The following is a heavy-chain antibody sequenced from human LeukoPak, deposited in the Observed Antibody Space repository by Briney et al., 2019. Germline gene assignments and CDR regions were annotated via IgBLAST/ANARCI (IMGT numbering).Heavy chain of an antibody. J-gene: IGHJ5*02. CDR3: AHRRYELLNDFWSGYNVGWFDP. CDR2: IYWNDDK. Sequence: SGPTLVNPTQTLTLTCTFSGFSLSTSGVGVGWIRQPPGKALEWLALIYWNDDKRYSPSLKSRLTITKDTSKNQVVLTMTNMDPVDTATYYCAHRRYELLNDFWSGYNVGWFDPWGQGTLVTVSS. V-gene: IGHV2-5*01. D-gene: IGHD3-3*01. CDR1: GFSLSTSGVG.